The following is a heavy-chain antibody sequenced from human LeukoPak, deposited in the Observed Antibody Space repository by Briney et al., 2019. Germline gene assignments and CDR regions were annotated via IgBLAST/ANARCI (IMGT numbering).Heavy chain of an antibody. V-gene: IGHV3-7*01. CDR1: GFTFSNYW. Sequence: GGSLRLSCAASGFTFSNYWMSWVRRAPGKGLEWVANIKQDGSEKYYVDSVKGRFTISRDNAKNSLYLQMNSLRAEDTAVYYCARVQWELLGHAFDIWGQGTMVTVSS. CDR2: IKQDGSEK. D-gene: IGHD1-26*01. J-gene: IGHJ3*02. CDR3: ARVQWELLGHAFDI.